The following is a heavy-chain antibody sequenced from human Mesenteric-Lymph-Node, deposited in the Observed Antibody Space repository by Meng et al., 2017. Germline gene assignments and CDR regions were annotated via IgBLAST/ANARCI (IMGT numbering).Heavy chain of an antibody. D-gene: IGHD6-19*01. V-gene: IGHV6-1*01. Sequence: QVPLQHSGPGPVKPSQTLSLTCAISGDSVSSNSAAWNWIRQSPSRGLEWLGRTYYRSKWSSDYAVSVRSRITINADTSKNQFSLQLNSVTPEDTAVYYCARKAVAVGTFDYWGQGTLVTVSS. J-gene: IGHJ4*02. CDR3: ARKAVAVGTFDY. CDR1: GDSVSSNSAA. CDR2: TYYRSKWSS.